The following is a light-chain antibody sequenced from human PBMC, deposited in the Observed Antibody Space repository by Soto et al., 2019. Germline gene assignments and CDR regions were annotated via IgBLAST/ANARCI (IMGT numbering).Light chain of an antibody. Sequence: VFAQARVTPYLSPGQGGTLSYRASQSFRGLLAWYQQKPGQAPRLLIYDAYNRATGIPPRFSGSGSGTDFTLTISRLEPEESAVYYCQQRHMWPLKFGEGTRLDIK. CDR1: QSFRGL. J-gene: IGKJ5*01. CDR2: DAY. CDR3: QQRHMWPLK. V-gene: IGKV3-11*01.